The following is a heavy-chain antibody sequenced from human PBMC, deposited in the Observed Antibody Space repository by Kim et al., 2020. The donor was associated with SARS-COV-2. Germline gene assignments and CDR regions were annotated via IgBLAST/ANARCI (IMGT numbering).Heavy chain of an antibody. D-gene: IGHD2-8*01. V-gene: IGHV1-46*01. J-gene: IGHJ4*02. Sequence: TYAQKSQGVVTITRDTSTSTVYMELSSLRSEDTAVSYCARRNGPARYFDYWGQGTLVTVSS. CDR3: ARRNGPARYFDY.